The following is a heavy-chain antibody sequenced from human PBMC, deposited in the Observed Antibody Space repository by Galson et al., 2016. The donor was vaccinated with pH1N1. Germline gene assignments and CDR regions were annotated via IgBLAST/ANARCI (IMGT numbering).Heavy chain of an antibody. CDR3: AKASSWYGGPFDD. CDR2: ISWNRGSI. Sequence: SLRLSCAASGFTFDDYGMHWVRQAPGKGLEWVSGISWNRGSIGYADSVKGRFTISRDNAKNSLYLQMNSLRAEDTALYYCAKASSWYGGPFDDWGQGTLVTVSS. J-gene: IGHJ4*02. D-gene: IGHD6-13*01. CDR1: GFTFDDYG. V-gene: IGHV3-9*01.